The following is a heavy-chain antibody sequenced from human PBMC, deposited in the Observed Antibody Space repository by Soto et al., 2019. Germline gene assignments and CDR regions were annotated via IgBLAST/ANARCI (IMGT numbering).Heavy chain of an antibody. V-gene: IGHV3-30-3*01. CDR1: GFTFSNNA. Sequence: GGSLRLSCAASGFTFSNNAMDWVRQAPGKGLEWVAVISYDGSNKYIAESVKGRFTISRDNSKNTLFLQVNSLRAEDTAVYYCARGTTTSAFSAMDVWGQGTTVTVSS. CDR2: ISYDGSNK. CDR3: ARGTTTSAFSAMDV. D-gene: IGHD1-1*01. J-gene: IGHJ6*02.